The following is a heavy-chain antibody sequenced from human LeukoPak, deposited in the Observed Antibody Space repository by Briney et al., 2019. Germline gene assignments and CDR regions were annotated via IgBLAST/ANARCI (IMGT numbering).Heavy chain of an antibody. Sequence: GGSLRLSCAASGFTFSKYGMHWVRQAPGKGLEWVAVIWSDGSYKNYADSVKGRFSISRDNSKNTLYLQMNSLRADDTTVYYCTREASKGYYDTSGYYYDYWGQGTLVTVSS. CDR1: GFTFSKYG. CDR2: IWSDGSYK. D-gene: IGHD3-22*01. V-gene: IGHV3-33*01. CDR3: TREASKGYYDTSGYYYDY. J-gene: IGHJ4*02.